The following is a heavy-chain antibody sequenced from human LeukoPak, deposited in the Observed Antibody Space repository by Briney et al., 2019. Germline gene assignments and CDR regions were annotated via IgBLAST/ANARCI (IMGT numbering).Heavy chain of an antibody. CDR1: GGSISRYY. Sequence: SETLFLTCTVSGGSISRYYWSWIRQPAGKGLEWIGRIYTSGSTNYNPSLKSRVTMSVDTSKNQFSLKLSSVTAADTAVYYCARDRYDILPGYYLGDYWGQGTLVTVSS. CDR3: ARDRYDILPGYYLGDY. D-gene: IGHD3-9*01. J-gene: IGHJ4*02. V-gene: IGHV4-4*07. CDR2: IYTSGST.